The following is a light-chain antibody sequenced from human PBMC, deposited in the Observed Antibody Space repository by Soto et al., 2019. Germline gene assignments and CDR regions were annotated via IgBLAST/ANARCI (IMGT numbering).Light chain of an antibody. V-gene: IGKV3-20*01. J-gene: IGKJ1*01. CDR1: QAVASTY. CDR3: QYYDTSRT. Sequence: IVLTQSPDTLSLSPWERATLSCRASQAVASTYLAWYQQKPGQAPRLLIYGASGRAAGVAERFSGSGSGTQFTLTISRLEPEDFAVYYCQYYDTSRTFAQGTRVEI. CDR2: GAS.